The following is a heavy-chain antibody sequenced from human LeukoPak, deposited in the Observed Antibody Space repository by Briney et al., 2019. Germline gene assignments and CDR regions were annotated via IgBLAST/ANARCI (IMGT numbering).Heavy chain of an antibody. V-gene: IGHV3-21*01. CDR3: ARDGFGRGYCSSTSCHVI. Sequence: GGSLRLSCAASEFTFSSYSMNWVRQAPGKGLEWVSSISSSSSYIYYADSVKGRFTISRDNAKNSLYLQMNSLRAEDTAVYYCARDGFGRGYCSSTSCHVIWGQGTMVTVSS. J-gene: IGHJ3*02. CDR2: ISSSSSYI. D-gene: IGHD2-2*01. CDR1: EFTFSSYS.